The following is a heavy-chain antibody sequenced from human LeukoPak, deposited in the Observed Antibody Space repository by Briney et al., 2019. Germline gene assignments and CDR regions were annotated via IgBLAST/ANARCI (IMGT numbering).Heavy chain of an antibody. J-gene: IGHJ6*03. CDR1: GFTFSSYG. Sequence: PGGSLRLSCAASGFTFSSYGMHWVRQAPGKGLEWVAFIRYDGSNKYYADSVKGRFTISRDNSKNTLYLQMNSLRAEDTAVYYCAKTPSAIVRALMDVWGKGTTVTVSS. CDR3: AKTPSAIVRALMDV. D-gene: IGHD3-10*01. CDR2: IRYDGSNK. V-gene: IGHV3-30*02.